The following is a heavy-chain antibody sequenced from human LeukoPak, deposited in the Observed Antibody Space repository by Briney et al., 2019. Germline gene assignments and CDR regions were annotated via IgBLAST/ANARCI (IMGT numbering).Heavy chain of an antibody. Sequence: GGSLRLSCAASGFTFSNYSMNWVRQAPGKGLEWVSSISGSTSYIYYADSVKGRFTISRDNAKNSLYLQMNSLRAEDTAAYYCARDLRMLKRSPLGYYFDYWGQGTLVTVSS. D-gene: IGHD2-8*01. CDR1: GFTFSNYS. J-gene: IGHJ4*02. CDR2: ISGSTSYI. V-gene: IGHV3-21*01. CDR3: ARDLRMLKRSPLGYYFDY.